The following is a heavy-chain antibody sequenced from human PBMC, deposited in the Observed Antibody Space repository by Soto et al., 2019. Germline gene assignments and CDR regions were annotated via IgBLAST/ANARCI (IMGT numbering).Heavy chain of an antibody. D-gene: IGHD1-1*01. J-gene: IGHJ4*02. Sequence: GGSLRLSCAASGFSFSDYSMNWVRQAPGKGLEWVAYMKTSGRDISYVDYVKGRFTISSDKAKNSVFLQMNRLRDEDAAVYYCARDLHWPFNYGGQGILVTVSS. V-gene: IGHV3-48*02. CDR3: ARDLHWPFNY. CDR1: GFSFSDYS. CDR2: MKTSGRDI.